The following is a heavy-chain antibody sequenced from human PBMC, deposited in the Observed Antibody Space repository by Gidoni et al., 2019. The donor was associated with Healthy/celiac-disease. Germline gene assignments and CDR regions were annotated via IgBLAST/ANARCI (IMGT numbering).Heavy chain of an antibody. Sequence: QITLKESGPTLVKPTQTLTLTCTFSGFSLSTSGVGVGWIRQPPGKALEWLALIYWDDDKRYSPSLKSRLTITKDTSKNQVVLTMTNMDPVDTATYYCAHIGDTAMVYYYYYGMDVWGQGTTVTVSS. J-gene: IGHJ6*02. V-gene: IGHV2-5*02. CDR1: GFSLSTSGVG. CDR2: IYWDDDK. D-gene: IGHD5-18*01. CDR3: AHIGDTAMVYYYYYGMDV.